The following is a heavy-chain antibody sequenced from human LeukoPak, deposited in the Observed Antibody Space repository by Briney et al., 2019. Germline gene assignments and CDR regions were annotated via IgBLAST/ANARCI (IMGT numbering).Heavy chain of an antibody. CDR3: AGDPLRHGDFTFDY. CDR2: TSYIGSP. CDR1: GGSVNSGSYY. Sequence: SETPSLTCTVSGGSVNSGSYYWSWIRQHPGKGLEWMGYTSYIGSPYYNSSLKSRLTISVDTSKNQFSLKLSSVTAADTAVYYCAGDPLRHGDFTFDYWGQGILVTVSS. V-gene: IGHV4-31*03. J-gene: IGHJ4*02. D-gene: IGHD4-17*01.